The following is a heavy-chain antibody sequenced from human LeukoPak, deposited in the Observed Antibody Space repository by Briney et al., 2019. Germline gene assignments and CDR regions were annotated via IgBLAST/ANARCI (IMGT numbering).Heavy chain of an antibody. CDR2: INPSGGST. CDR3: ARVTVPGDWFDP. V-gene: IGHV1-46*01. D-gene: IGHD3-10*01. Sequence: ASVKVSCKASGYTFTSYYMHWVRQAPGQGLEWMGIINPSGGSTSYAQKFQGRVTMTRDMPTSTVYMELSSLRSEDTAVYYCARVTVPGDWFDPWGQGTLVTVSS. CDR1: GYTFTSYY. J-gene: IGHJ5*02.